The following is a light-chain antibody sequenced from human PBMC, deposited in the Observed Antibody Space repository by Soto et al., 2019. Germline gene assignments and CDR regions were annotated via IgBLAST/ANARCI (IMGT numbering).Light chain of an antibody. CDR1: QSVSSSY. CDR3: QQYGSSLYT. Sequence: EIVLTQSPGTLSLSPGERATLSCRASQSVSSSYFAWYQQKPGPAPRLLIYGASSRATGIPDRCSGSGSGTDFTLTISRLEPEDFAVYYCQQYGSSLYTFGQGTKLEIK. V-gene: IGKV3-20*01. CDR2: GAS. J-gene: IGKJ2*01.